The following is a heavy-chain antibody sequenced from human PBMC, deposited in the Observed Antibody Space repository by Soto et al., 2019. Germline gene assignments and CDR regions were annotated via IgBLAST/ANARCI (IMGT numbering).Heavy chain of an antibody. J-gene: IGHJ6*02. V-gene: IGHV3-74*03. D-gene: IGHD3-10*01. CDR2: IDADDSSA. CDR3: ARDYYYSVGV. CDR1: GFTFSTTW. Sequence: EMQLVESGGGLVQPGGSLRLSCVVSGFTFSTTWMHWVRQAPGKGLVWVSRIDADDSSATYADSVKGRFTISRDNSKNTLYLQMNSLRPEDTAVYYCARDYYYSVGVWGQGTSVTVSS.